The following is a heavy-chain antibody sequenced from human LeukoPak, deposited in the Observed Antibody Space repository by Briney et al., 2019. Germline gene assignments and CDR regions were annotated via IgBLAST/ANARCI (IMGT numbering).Heavy chain of an antibody. Sequence: SETLSLTCAVYGGSFSGYYWSWIRQPPGKGLEWIGEINHSGSTNYNPSLKSRVTISVDTSKNQFSLKLSSVTAVDTAVYYCAKRYFGKPNWFDPWGQGTLVTVSS. D-gene: IGHD3-9*01. V-gene: IGHV4-34*01. CDR2: INHSGST. J-gene: IGHJ5*02. CDR3: AKRYFGKPNWFDP. CDR1: GGSFSGYY.